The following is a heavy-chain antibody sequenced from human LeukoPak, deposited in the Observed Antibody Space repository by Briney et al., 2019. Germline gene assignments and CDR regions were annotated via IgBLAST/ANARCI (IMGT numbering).Heavy chain of an antibody. CDR2: VHHSGST. D-gene: IGHD6-13*01. CDR1: GYSISSGYW. CDR3: ARVRPGIAATGTWAAPV. V-gene: IGHV4-38-2*02. J-gene: IGHJ4*02. Sequence: SETLSLTCTVSGYSISSGYWWGWIRPSPGVGLEWIGSVHHSGSTYYNPTFKSRVTISVDTSKNQFSLKLSSVTAADTAVYYCARVRPGIAATGTWAAPVWGQGTLVTVSS.